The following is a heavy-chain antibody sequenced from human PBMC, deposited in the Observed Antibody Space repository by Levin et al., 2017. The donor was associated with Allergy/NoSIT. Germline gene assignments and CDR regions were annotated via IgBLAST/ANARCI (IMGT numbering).Heavy chain of an antibody. CDR3: ALGPNPYYFDL. J-gene: IGHJ4*02. CDR1: GGSFSSYY. Sequence: ESLKISCIVSGGSFSSYYWSWIRQPAGKGLEWIGHIYATGSTNYNPFLKSRVTMSVDTSKNQFSLKLSSVTAADTAVYYCALGPNPYYFDLWGQGTLVTVSS. D-gene: IGHD3-16*01. V-gene: IGHV4-4*07. CDR2: IYATGST.